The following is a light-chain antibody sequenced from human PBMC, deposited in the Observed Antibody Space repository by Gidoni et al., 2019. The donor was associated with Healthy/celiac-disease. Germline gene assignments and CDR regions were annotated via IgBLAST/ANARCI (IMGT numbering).Light chain of an antibody. J-gene: IGKJ1*01. V-gene: IGKV1-5*03. CDR1: QSISSW. CDR2: KAS. CDR3: QQYNSYST. Sequence: DIQMTQSPSTLSASVGDRVTITCRASQSISSWLDWYQQKPGKAPKLLIYKASSLESGVPSRFSGSGSGTEFTLTISSLQPDDFATYYCQQYNSYSTFGQXTKVEIK.